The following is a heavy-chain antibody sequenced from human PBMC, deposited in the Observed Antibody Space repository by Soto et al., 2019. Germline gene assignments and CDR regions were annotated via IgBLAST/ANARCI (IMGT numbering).Heavy chain of an antibody. V-gene: IGHV1-18*01. Sequence: ASLKVSWKSSGYSFSVYCRSWLRPAPGQGLEWMGWISAYNGNTNYAQKLQGRVTMTTDTSTSTAYMELRSLRSDDTAVYYCARDLPADYYGSGSYFYWGQGPLVTVSS. CDR1: GYSFSVYC. CDR3: ARDLPADYYGSGSYFY. D-gene: IGHD3-10*01. CDR2: ISAYNGNT. J-gene: IGHJ4*02.